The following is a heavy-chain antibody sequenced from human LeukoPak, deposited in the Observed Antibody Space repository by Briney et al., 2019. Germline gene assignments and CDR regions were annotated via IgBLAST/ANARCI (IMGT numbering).Heavy chain of an antibody. CDR1: GYTFTSYG. V-gene: IGHV1-18*01. J-gene: IGHJ3*02. CDR3: ATEWIQPGTSPMPDAFDI. Sequence: GASVKISCKASGYTFTSYGISWVRQAPGQGLEWMGWISAYNGNTNYAQKLQGRVTMTTDTSTSTAYMELRSLRSEDTAVYYCATEWIQPGTSPMPDAFDIWGQGTMVTVSS. D-gene: IGHD5-18*01. CDR2: ISAYNGNT.